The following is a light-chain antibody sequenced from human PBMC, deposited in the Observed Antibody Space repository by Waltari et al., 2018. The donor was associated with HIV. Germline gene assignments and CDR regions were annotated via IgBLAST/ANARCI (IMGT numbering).Light chain of an antibody. CDR3: QQYYYLHT. J-gene: IGKJ2*01. V-gene: IGKV3-15*01. CDR2: GAS. CDR1: QSVSSN. Sequence: EIVMTQSPATLSVSPGERATLSCRASQSVSSNLAWYQQKPGQAPRLLIYGASTRATGIPARFSGSGSWTEFTLTISSLQSEDFAVYYCQQYYYLHTFGQGTRLEIK.